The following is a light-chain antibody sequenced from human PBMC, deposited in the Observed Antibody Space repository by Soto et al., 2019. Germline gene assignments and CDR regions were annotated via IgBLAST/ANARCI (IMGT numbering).Light chain of an antibody. V-gene: IGLV2-23*01. CDR2: EGH. Sequence: QSVLAQPASVSGSPGQSITISCTGTSGFVGSFSLVSWYQQHPGKAPKVMISEGHRRPSGVPDRFSGSTSVNSASLTISGLQPEEEADPYRCLYIGATTYVFGTGTKVTV. J-gene: IGLJ1*01. CDR1: SGFVGSFSL. CDR3: CLYIGATTYV.